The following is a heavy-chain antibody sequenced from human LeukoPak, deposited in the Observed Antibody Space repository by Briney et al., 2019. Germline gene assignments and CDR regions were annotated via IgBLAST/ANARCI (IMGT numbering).Heavy chain of an antibody. Sequence: PGGSLRLSCSASGFTFSSYAMSWVRQAPGKELEWVSAIGGSGGSTYYADSVKGRFTISRDNSENTLYLQMNSLRAEDTAVYYCAKAEMATIGGNFDYWGQGTLVTVSS. J-gene: IGHJ4*02. CDR3: AKAEMATIGGNFDY. V-gene: IGHV3-23*01. CDR1: GFTFSSYA. D-gene: IGHD5-24*01. CDR2: IGGSGGST.